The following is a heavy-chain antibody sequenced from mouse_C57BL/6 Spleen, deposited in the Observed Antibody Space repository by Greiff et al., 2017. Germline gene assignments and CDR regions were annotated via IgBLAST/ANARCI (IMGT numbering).Heavy chain of an antibody. CDR2: IYPGSGST. V-gene: IGHV1-55*01. D-gene: IGHD1-1*01. CDR1: GYTFTSYW. Sequence: QVHVKQSGAELVKPGASVKMSCKASGYTFTSYWITWVKQRPGQGLEWIGDIYPGSGSTNYNEKFKSKATLTVDTSSSTAYMQLRSLTSEDSAVYYCARSRDYGSRLYYFDYWGQGTTLTVSS. J-gene: IGHJ2*01. CDR3: ARSRDYGSRLYYFDY.